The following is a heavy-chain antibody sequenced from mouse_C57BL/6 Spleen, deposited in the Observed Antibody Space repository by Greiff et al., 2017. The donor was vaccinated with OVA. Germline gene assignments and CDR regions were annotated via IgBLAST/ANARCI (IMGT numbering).Heavy chain of an antibody. D-gene: IGHD4-1*01. CDR1: GYAFSSYW. Sequence: QVQLQQSGAELVKPGASVKISCKASGYAFSSYWMNWVKQRPGKGLEWIGQIYPGDGDTNYNGKFKGKATLTADKSSSTAYMQLSSLTSEDSAVYFCAREGELGRYFDVWGTGTTVTVSS. CDR2: IYPGDGDT. CDR3: AREGELGRYFDV. J-gene: IGHJ1*03. V-gene: IGHV1-80*01.